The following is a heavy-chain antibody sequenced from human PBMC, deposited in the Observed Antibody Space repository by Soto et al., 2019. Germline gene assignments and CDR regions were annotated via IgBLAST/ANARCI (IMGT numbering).Heavy chain of an antibody. Sequence: ASVKVSCKASGYSFTTYGIFWVRQAPGQGLEWMGWISPYNGKTNYAQNLQGRVSMTSDTSTTTAYMELRSLRSDDTAVYYCARPYDSSQSPRFDYWGQGTLVTVSS. CDR3: ARPYDSSQSPRFDY. CDR2: ISPYNGKT. CDR1: GYSFTTYG. J-gene: IGHJ4*02. D-gene: IGHD3-22*01. V-gene: IGHV1-18*01.